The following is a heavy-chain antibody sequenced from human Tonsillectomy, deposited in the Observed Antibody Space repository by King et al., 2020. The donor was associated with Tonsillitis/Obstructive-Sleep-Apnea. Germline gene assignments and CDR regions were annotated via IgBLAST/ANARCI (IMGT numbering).Heavy chain of an antibody. CDR2: FYAGGNP. J-gene: IGHJ4*02. Sequence: VQLVESGGGLIQPGGSLRLSCAASGFTVSDKNMSWVRQAPGKGLEWVSIFYAGGNPYYADSVKGRFTISRDNSQNTLVLQMNSLKAEDSAVYYCARGWGIMWGQGTLVTVSS. CDR1: GFTVSDKN. D-gene: IGHD3-16*01. CDR3: ARGWGIM. V-gene: IGHV3-53*01.